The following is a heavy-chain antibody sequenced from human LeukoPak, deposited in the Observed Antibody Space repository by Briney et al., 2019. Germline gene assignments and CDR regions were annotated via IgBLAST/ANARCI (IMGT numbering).Heavy chain of an antibody. D-gene: IGHD4-11*01. Sequence: GGSLRLSCAASGFTFSSYGMHWVRQAPGKGLEWVAFIRYDGSNKYYADSVKGRFTMSRDNSKNTLYLQMNSLRAEDTAVYYCAKDPGVGYSNYAPYFDYWGQGTLVTVSS. CDR1: GFTFSSYG. CDR3: AKDPGVGYSNYAPYFDY. CDR2: IRYDGSNK. V-gene: IGHV3-30*02. J-gene: IGHJ4*02.